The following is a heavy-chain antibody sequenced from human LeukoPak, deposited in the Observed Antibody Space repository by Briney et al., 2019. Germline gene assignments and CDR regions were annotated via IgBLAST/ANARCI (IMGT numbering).Heavy chain of an antibody. V-gene: IGHV4-34*01. D-gene: IGHD3-16*02. CDR3: ARLHSGDYVWGSYHYFDY. Sequence: SETLSLTCAVYGGSFSGYYWSWIRQPPGKGLEWIGEINHSGSTNYNPSLKSRVTISVDTSKNQFSLKLSSVTAADTAVYYCARLHSGDYVWGSYHYFDYWGQGTLVTVSS. J-gene: IGHJ4*02. CDR1: GGSFSGYY. CDR2: INHSGST.